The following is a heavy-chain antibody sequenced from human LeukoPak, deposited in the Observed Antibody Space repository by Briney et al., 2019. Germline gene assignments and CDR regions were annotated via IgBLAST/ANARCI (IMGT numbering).Heavy chain of an antibody. J-gene: IGHJ4*02. Sequence: SETLSLTCAVYGRSFSGYYWTWIRQTPGKGLEWIGEINHSGITDYNPSLRSRVTISVDTSKNQFSLKLSSVTAADTAAYYCAREGTYYYGSGTYRGGFDYWGQGTLVTVSS. D-gene: IGHD3-10*01. CDR2: INHSGIT. CDR3: AREGTYYYGSGTYRGGFDY. CDR1: GRSFSGYY. V-gene: IGHV4-34*01.